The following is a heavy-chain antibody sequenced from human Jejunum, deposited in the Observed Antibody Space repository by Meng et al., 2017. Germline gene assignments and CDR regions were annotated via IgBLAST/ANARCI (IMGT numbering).Heavy chain of an antibody. V-gene: IGHV1-18*01. J-gene: IGHJ1*01. Sequence: ASVKVSCKASGYIFSTYGISWVRQAPGQGLEWMGWISAYNGNTKYAQKVQGRVTMTTDISTSTAYMELRSLRSDDTAVYYCARERISYTNSGLVGVWGQGTLVTSPQ. D-gene: IGHD4-11*01. CDR3: ARERISYTNSGLVGV. CDR2: ISAYNGNT. CDR1: GYIFSTYG.